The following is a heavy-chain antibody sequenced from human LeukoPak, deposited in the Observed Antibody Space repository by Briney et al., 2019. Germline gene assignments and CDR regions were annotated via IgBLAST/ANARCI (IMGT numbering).Heavy chain of an antibody. D-gene: IGHD7-27*01. V-gene: IGHV4-34*01. J-gene: IGHJ6*03. CDR2: INHSGST. Sequence: SETLSLTCAVYGGSFSGYYWSWIRQPPGEGLEWIGEINHSGSTNYNPSLKSRVTISVDTSKNQFSLKLSSVTAADTAVYYCARGEGELGIQGGSVYYYYYMDVWGKGTTVTVSS. CDR1: GGSFSGYY. CDR3: ARGEGELGIQGGSVYYYYYMDV.